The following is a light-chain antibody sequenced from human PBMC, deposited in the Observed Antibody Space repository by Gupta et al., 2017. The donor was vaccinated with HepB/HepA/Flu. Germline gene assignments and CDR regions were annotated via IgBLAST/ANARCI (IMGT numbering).Light chain of an antibody. CDR1: QSVRNNF. CDR3: QQYGSTPYN. V-gene: IGKV3-20*01. J-gene: IGKJ2*01. Sequence: EIVLTQSPGTLSLSPGERVSLSCRASQSVRNNFLAWYQQKPGQAPRLLISRASGRATGIPDRFSGSGSGTDFTLTISRLEPEDFAVYHCQQYGSTPYNFGQGTRVEIK. CDR2: RAS.